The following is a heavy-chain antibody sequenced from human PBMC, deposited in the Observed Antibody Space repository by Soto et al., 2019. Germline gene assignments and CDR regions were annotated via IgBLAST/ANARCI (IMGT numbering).Heavy chain of an antibody. Sequence: LRLSCAASGFTLSGYGMHWVRQAPGKGLEWVAVIWYDGSKKYYADSVKGRFTISRDNSKNTLYLQMNSLRAEDTAMYYCGKDGGYSYGYGDYWGQGTLVTVSS. D-gene: IGHD5-18*01. CDR2: IWYDGSKK. CDR1: GFTLSGYG. CDR3: GKDGGYSYGYGDY. J-gene: IGHJ4*02. V-gene: IGHV3-33*06.